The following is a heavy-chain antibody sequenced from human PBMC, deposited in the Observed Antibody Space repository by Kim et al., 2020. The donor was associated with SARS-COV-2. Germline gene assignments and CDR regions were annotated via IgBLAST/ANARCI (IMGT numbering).Heavy chain of an antibody. CDR2: ISWNSGSI. CDR1: GFTFDDYA. Sequence: GGSLRLSCAASGFTFDDYAMHWVRQAPGKGLEWVSGISWNSGSIGYADSVKGRFTISRDNAKNSLYLQMNSLRAEDTALYYCAKDLGRGGNPDLWFGDPPESYYYYGMDVWGQGTTVTVSS. J-gene: IGHJ6*02. V-gene: IGHV3-9*01. D-gene: IGHD3-10*01. CDR3: AKDLGRGGNPDLWFGDPPESYYYYGMDV.